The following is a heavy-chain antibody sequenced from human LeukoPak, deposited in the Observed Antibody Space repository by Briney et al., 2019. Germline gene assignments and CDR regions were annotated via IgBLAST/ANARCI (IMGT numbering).Heavy chain of an antibody. CDR3: ARILAGSSGWYEGFDY. D-gene: IGHD6-19*01. J-gene: IGHJ4*02. V-gene: IGHV3-48*03. CDR1: GFTFSSYE. CDR2: ISGSGSTI. Sequence: GGSLRLSCAASGFTFSSYEMNCVGQAPGRGLEWVSYISGSGSTIYYADSVKGRFTISRDNAKNSLYLQMNSLRAEDTAVYYCARILAGSSGWYEGFDYWGQGTLVTVSS.